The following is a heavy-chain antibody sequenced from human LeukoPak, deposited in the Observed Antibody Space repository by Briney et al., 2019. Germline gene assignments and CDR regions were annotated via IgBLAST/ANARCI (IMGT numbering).Heavy chain of an antibody. Sequence: SETLSLTCTVSGGSISSYYWSWIRQPPGKGLEWIGHIYYSGSTNYNPSLKSRVTISVDTSKNQFSLKLSSVTAADTAVYYCARDRMVRGYFDYWGQGTLVTVSS. CDR2: IYYSGST. J-gene: IGHJ4*02. CDR1: GGSISSYY. CDR3: ARDRMVRGYFDY. V-gene: IGHV4-59*01. D-gene: IGHD3-10*01.